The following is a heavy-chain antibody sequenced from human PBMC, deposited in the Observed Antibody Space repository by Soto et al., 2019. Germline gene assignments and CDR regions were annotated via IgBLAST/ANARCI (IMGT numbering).Heavy chain of an antibody. D-gene: IGHD4-4*01. Sequence: ASVKVSCQASGYTFTSYGISWVRQAPGQGLEWMGWISAYNGNTNYAQKLQGRVTMTTDTSTSTAYMELRSLRSDDTAVYYCARDRGWLQSNWFDPWGQGTLVTVSS. CDR3: ARDRGWLQSNWFDP. J-gene: IGHJ5*02. CDR1: GYTFTSYG. V-gene: IGHV1-18*04. CDR2: ISAYNGNT.